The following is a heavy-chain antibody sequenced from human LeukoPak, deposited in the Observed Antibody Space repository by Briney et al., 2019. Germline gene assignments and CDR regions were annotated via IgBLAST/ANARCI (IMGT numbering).Heavy chain of an antibody. CDR3: ARSTYYDFWSGYLFRRGYYYYYMDV. V-gene: IGHV4-4*07. J-gene: IGHJ6*03. CDR2: IYTSGST. Sequence: SETLSLTCTVSGGSISSYYWSWIRQPAGKGLEWIGRIYTSGSTNYNPSLKSRVTMSVDTSKNQFSLKLSSVTAADTAVYYCARSTYYDFWSGYLFRRGYYYYYMDVWGKGTTVTVSS. D-gene: IGHD3-3*01. CDR1: GGSISSYY.